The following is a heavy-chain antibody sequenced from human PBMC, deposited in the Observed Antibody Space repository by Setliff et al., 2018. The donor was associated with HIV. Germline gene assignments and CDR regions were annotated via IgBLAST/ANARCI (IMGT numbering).Heavy chain of an antibody. CDR1: GFTFRTYA. V-gene: IGHV3-23*01. D-gene: IGHD2-21*02. J-gene: IGHJ4*02. Sequence: GGSLRLSCAASGFTFRTYAMSWVRRAPGKGLEWVASISGGDTTHYADSLKGRFTISRDNSKNTLYLQMDSLRAEDTAVYYCAKESLAYCGGDCFFDYWGQGTLVTVSS. CDR3: AKESLAYCGGDCFFDY. CDR2: ISGGDTT.